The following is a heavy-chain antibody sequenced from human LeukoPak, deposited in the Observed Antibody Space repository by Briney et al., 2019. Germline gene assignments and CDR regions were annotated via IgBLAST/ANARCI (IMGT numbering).Heavy chain of an antibody. CDR2: IIPILGIA. Sequence: SVKVSCKASGGTFSSYAISWVRQAPGQGLEWMGRIIPILGIANYAQKFQGRVTITADKSTSTAYMELSSLGSEDTAVYYCARGSSSWYPDYWGQGTLVTVSS. D-gene: IGHD6-13*01. J-gene: IGHJ4*02. V-gene: IGHV1-69*04. CDR1: GGTFSSYA. CDR3: ARGSSSWYPDY.